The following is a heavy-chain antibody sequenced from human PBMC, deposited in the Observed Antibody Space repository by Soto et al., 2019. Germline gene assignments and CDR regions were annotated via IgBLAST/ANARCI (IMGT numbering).Heavy chain of an antibody. J-gene: IGHJ4*02. V-gene: IGHV1-69*02. CDR1: GGTFSSYT. CDR3: ARALAVAGEPLDY. D-gene: IGHD6-19*01. CDR2: IIPILGIA. Sequence: QVQLVQSGAEVKKPGSSVKVSCKASGGTFSSYTISWVRQAPGQGLEWMGRIIPILGIANYAQKFQGRVTITADKSTSTAYMELSSLRAEDTAVYYGARALAVAGEPLDYWGQGTLVTVSS.